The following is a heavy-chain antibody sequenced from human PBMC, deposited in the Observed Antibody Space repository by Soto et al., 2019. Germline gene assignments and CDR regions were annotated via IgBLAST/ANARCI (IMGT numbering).Heavy chain of an antibody. V-gene: IGHV3-23*01. CDR1: GFTFSSYA. J-gene: IGHJ4*02. CDR2: LSGSGGST. D-gene: IGHD3-10*02. CDR3: AKRCSGSYYDS. Sequence: EVQLLESGGGLVQPGGSLRLSCAASGFTFSSYAMRWVRQAPGKGLEWVSALSGSGGSTYYAESVKGRVTISRDISTNTLYLQMNSLRAEDTAVYYCAKRCSGSYYDSWGQGTMVTVSS.